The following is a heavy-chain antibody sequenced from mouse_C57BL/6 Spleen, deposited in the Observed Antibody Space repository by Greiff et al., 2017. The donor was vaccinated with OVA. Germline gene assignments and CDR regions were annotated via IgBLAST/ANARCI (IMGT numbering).Heavy chain of an antibody. CDR2: IDPNSGGT. Sequence: VKLQQPGAELVKPGASVKLSCKASGYTFTSYWMHWVKQRPGRGLEWIGRIDPNSGGTKYNEKFKSKATLTVDKPSSTAYMQLSSLTSEDSAVYYCARNPAYYSNHGDYAMDYWGQGTSVTVSS. V-gene: IGHV1-72*01. CDR1: GYTFTSYW. J-gene: IGHJ4*01. D-gene: IGHD2-5*01. CDR3: ARNPAYYSNHGDYAMDY.